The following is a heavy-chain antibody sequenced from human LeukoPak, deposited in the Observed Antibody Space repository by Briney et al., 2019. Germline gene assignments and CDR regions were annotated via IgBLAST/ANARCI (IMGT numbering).Heavy chain of an antibody. CDR1: GFTFSSNY. V-gene: IGHV3-66*01. J-gene: IGHJ5*02. Sequence: PGGSLRLSCAASGFTFSSNYMSWVRQAPGKGLAWVSVICSGGSTYYADSVKGRFTISRDNSKNTLYLQMNSLRAEDTAVYYCARVHGSSWRGGGWFDPWGQGTLVTVSS. D-gene: IGHD6-13*01. CDR2: ICSGGST. CDR3: ARVHGSSWRGGGWFDP.